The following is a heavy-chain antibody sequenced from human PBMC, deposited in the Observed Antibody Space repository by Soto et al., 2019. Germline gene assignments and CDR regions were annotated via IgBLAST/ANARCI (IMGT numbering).Heavy chain of an antibody. D-gene: IGHD2-15*01. CDR1: GGSISRYY. J-gene: IGHJ4*02. CDR2: IYYSGST. Sequence: SETLSLTCTASGGSISRYYWSWIRQPPGKGLEWIGYIYYSGSTNYNPSLKSRVTISVDTSKNQFSLKLSSVTAADTAVYYCARGEGYSEYYFDYWGQGTLVSGLL. CDR3: ARGEGYSEYYFDY. V-gene: IGHV4-59*01.